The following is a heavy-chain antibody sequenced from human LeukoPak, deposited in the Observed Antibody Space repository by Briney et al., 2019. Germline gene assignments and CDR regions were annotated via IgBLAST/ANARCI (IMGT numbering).Heavy chain of an antibody. J-gene: IGHJ5*02. Sequence: GGSLRLSCAASGFTFSNAWMSWVRQAPGKGLEWVGRIKSKTDGGTTDYAAPVKGRFTISRDDSKNTLYLQMNSLRAEDTAVYYCARPIAAAGSWFDPWGQGTLVTVSS. V-gene: IGHV3-15*01. CDR2: IKSKTDGGTT. D-gene: IGHD6-13*01. CDR3: ARPIAAAGSWFDP. CDR1: GFTFSNAW.